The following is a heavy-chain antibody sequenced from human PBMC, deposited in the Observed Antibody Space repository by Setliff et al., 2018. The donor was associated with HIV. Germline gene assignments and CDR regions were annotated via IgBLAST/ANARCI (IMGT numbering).Heavy chain of an antibody. Sequence: ASVKVSCKASGHTFANSYLHWVRQAPGQGLEWMGRIIPISGTANNAQKFQGRVTITADKSTSTAYMELRSLRSEDTAVYYCARDQVSMVRAVRLVVWGQGSLVTVSS. D-gene: IGHD3-10*01. V-gene: IGHV1-69*06. J-gene: IGHJ1*01. CDR3: ARDQVSMVRAVRLVV. CDR1: GHTFANSY. CDR2: IIPISGTA.